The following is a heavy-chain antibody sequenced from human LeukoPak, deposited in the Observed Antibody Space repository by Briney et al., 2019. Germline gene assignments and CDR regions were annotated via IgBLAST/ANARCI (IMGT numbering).Heavy chain of an antibody. Sequence: GGSLRLSRAASGFTFSSYSMNWVRQAPGKGLEWVSYISSSSSTIYYADSVKGRFTISRDNAKNSLYLQMNSLRAEDTAVYYCARASYGGYVGYWGQGTLVTVSS. V-gene: IGHV3-48*01. CDR1: GFTFSSYS. D-gene: IGHD5-12*01. CDR2: ISSSSSTI. CDR3: ARASYGGYVGY. J-gene: IGHJ4*02.